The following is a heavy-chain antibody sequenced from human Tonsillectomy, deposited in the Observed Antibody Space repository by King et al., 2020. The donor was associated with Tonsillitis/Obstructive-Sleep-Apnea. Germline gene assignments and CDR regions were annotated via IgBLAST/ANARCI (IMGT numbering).Heavy chain of an antibody. D-gene: IGHD6-19*01. CDR2: ISSSSSYT. CDR3: ARTVAVAGGLDY. J-gene: IGHJ4*02. Sequence: VQLVESGGGLVKPGGSLRLSCAASGFTFSDYYMSWIRQAPGKGLEWVSYISSSSSYTNYADSVKGRFTISRDNAKNSLCLQMNSLRAEDTAVYYCARTVAVAGGLDYWGQGTLVTVSS. CDR1: GFTFSDYY. V-gene: IGHV3-11*05.